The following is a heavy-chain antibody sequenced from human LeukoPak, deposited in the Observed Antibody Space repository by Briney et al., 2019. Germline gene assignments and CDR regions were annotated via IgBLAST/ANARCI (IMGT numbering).Heavy chain of an antibody. CDR2: ISSSSSYI. V-gene: IGHV3-21*01. Sequence: GGSLRLSFAASGFTFSSYSMNWVRQAPGKGLEWVSSISSSSSYIYYADSVKGRFTISRDNAKNSLYLQMNSLRAEDTAVYYCARAYYYDSSGYSTPEYYFDYWGQGTLVTVSS. CDR1: GFTFSSYS. J-gene: IGHJ4*02. D-gene: IGHD3-22*01. CDR3: ARAYYYDSSGYSTPEYYFDY.